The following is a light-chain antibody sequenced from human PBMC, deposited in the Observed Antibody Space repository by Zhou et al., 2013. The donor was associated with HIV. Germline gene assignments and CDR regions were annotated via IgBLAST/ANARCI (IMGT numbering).Light chain of an antibody. CDR3: QHYNNWPST. V-gene: IGKV3-20*01. J-gene: IGKJ2*02. CDR2: GAS. Sequence: EIVLTQSPGTLSLSPGETANLSCRSSQSAYSSYLAWYQQKPGQAPRLLMYGASSTATGIPDRFSGSGSGTEFTLTISSLRSEDSAIYYCQHYNNWPSTFGQGTKLETK. CDR1: QSAYSSY.